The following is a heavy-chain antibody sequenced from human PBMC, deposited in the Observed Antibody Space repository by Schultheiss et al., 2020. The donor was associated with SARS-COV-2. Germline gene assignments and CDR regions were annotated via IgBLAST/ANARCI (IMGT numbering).Heavy chain of an antibody. CDR2: FYHSGST. CDR1: GYSFSSGHY. CDR3: ARMYYYDSSGYDAFDI. Sequence: SETLSLTCAVSGYSFSSGHYWGWIRQPPGKGLEWIGSFYHSGSTYYNPSLKSRVTISVDTSKNQFSLKLSSVTAADTAVYYCARMYYYDSSGYDAFDIWGQGTMVTVSS. D-gene: IGHD3-22*01. J-gene: IGHJ3*02. V-gene: IGHV4-38-2*01.